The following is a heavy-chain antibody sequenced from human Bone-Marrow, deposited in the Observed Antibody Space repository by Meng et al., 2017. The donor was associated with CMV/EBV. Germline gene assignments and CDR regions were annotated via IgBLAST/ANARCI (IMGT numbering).Heavy chain of an antibody. CDR3: EGGDGY. V-gene: IGHV3-7*03. CDR1: GFTFRSSW. D-gene: IGHD3-16*01. J-gene: IGHJ4*02. Sequence: GESLKISCAASGFTFRSSWMSWVRQAPGKGLEWVANINDDGTSSHYVDSVKGRFIISRDNPQSSLYLQMNSLRVDDTAIYYCEGGDGYWGRGTLVTVCS. CDR2: INDDGTSS.